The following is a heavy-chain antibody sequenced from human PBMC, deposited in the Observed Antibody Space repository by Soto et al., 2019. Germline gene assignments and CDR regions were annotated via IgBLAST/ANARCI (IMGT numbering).Heavy chain of an antibody. Sequence: SVKVSCKASGFRFTSSSVQWVRQARGQRLEWIGWITVGTGNTNYAQKFQERVTITRDMSTSTAYMELSNLRSDDTAVYYCAAGDSSGYYGGWGQGTQVTVSS. CDR3: AAGDSSGYYGG. CDR1: GFRFTSSS. J-gene: IGHJ4*02. CDR2: ITVGTGNT. D-gene: IGHD3-22*01. V-gene: IGHV1-58*01.